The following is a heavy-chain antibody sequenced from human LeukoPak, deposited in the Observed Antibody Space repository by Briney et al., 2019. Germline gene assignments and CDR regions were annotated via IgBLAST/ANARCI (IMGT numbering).Heavy chain of an antibody. D-gene: IGHD6-13*01. CDR1: GFTFDDYA. CDR3: AKDPIAYSSSWYYFDY. CDR2: ISWNSGSI. Sequence: GGSLRLSCAASGFTFDDYAMHWVRQAPGKGLEWVSGISWNSGSIGYADSVEGRFTISRDNAKNSLYLQMNSLRAEDTALYYCAKDPIAYSSSWYYFDYWGQGTLVTVSS. V-gene: IGHV3-9*01. J-gene: IGHJ4*02.